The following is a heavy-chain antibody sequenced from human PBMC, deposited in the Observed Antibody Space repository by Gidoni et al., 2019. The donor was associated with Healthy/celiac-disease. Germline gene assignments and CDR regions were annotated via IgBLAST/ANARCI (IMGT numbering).Heavy chain of an antibody. Sequence: QVQLQESGPVLVKPSETLSLTCTVSGGSISSYYWSWIRQPPGKGLEWIGYIYYSGSTNYNPSLKSRVTISVDTSKNQFSLKLSSVTAADTAVYYCARGYYYYGMDVWGQGTTVTVSS. CDR2: IYYSGST. V-gene: IGHV4-59*01. CDR1: GGSISSYY. CDR3: ARGYYYYGMDV. J-gene: IGHJ6*02.